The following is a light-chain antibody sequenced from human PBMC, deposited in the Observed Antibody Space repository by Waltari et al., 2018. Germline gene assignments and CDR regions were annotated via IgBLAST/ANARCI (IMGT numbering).Light chain of an antibody. Sequence: EIVLTQSPGTLSLSLGERATLSCRASQSVSRALTWYQQKPGQAPRLLIYGASTRATGIPDRFSGSGSGTDFSLTISRLEPDDFAVYYCQHYLRLPVTFGKGPRWKS. CDR2: GAS. J-gene: IGKJ1*01. V-gene: IGKV3-20*01. CDR1: QSVSRA. CDR3: QHYLRLPVT.